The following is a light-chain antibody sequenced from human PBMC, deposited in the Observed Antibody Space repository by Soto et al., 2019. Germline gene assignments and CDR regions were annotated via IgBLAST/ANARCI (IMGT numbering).Light chain of an antibody. CDR3: QHYNSYSEA. Sequence: DIQMTQSPSTLSGSVGDRVTITCWASQTISSWLAWYQQKPGKAPKLLIYKASTLKSGVPSRFSGSGSGKGFTLTISSLQPDDFATYYCQHYNSYSEAFGQGTKVELK. CDR2: KAS. V-gene: IGKV1-5*03. J-gene: IGKJ1*01. CDR1: QTISSW.